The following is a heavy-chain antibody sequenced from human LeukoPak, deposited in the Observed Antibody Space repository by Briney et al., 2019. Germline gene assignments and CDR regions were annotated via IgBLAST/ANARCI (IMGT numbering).Heavy chain of an antibody. CDR2: IWYDGSNK. CDR3: ARDRKPRWPDSRGAAFTY. D-gene: IGHD3-22*01. V-gene: IGHV3-33*08. J-gene: IGHJ4*02. CDR1: GFTFSSYG. Sequence: GGSLRLSCAASGFTFSSYGMHWVRQAPGKGLEWVAVIWYDGSNKYYADSVKGRFTISRDNSKNTLYLQMNSLRGEDTAGYYWARDRKPRWPDSRGAAFTYWGQGTLVTVSS.